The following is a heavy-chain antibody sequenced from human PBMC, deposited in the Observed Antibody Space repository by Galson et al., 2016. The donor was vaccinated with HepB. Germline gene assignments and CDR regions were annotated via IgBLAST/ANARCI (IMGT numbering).Heavy chain of an antibody. CDR3: ARGDGAPYYFDY. V-gene: IGHV4-61*01. D-gene: IGHD4-17*01. J-gene: IGHJ4*02. CDR1: GGSASTGGSVSSGSYY. Sequence: SETLSLTCTASGGSASTGGSVSSGSYYWSWIRQPPGKGLEWIGYIYNIGNTNYNPSLRSRVTISVDTSKNQFSLKVNSVTAADTAVYYCARGDGAPYYFDYWGQGARVTVAS. CDR2: IYNIGNT.